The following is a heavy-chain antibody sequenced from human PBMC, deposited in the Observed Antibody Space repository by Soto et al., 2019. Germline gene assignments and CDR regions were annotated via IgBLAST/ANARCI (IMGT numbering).Heavy chain of an antibody. CDR1: GGSFSGYY. V-gene: IGHV4-34*01. J-gene: IGHJ6*02. CDR3: ARGPTHPRTWYSSGWYKDYYYYYGMDV. Sequence: SETLCLSCAVYGGSFSGYYWSWVRQPPGKGLEWIGEINHSGSTNYNPSPKSRVTISVDTSKNQFSLKLSSVTAADTAVYYCARGPTHPRTWYSSGWYKDYYYYYGMDVWGQGTTVT. D-gene: IGHD6-19*01. CDR2: INHSGST.